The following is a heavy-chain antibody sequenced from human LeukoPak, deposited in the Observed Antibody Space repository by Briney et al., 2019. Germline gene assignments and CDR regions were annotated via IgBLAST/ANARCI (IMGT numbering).Heavy chain of an antibody. J-gene: IGHJ6*04. Sequence: ASVKVSCKASGYTFSSYDINWVRQATGQGLEWMGWMNPNSGNTGYAQKFQGRVTITRNTSISTAYMELSSLRSEDTAVYYRARGGQIGCYSTSCYGMDVWGKGTTVTVSS. CDR3: ARGGQIGCYSTSCYGMDV. D-gene: IGHD2-2*01. CDR2: MNPNSGNT. CDR1: GYTFSSYD. V-gene: IGHV1-8*03.